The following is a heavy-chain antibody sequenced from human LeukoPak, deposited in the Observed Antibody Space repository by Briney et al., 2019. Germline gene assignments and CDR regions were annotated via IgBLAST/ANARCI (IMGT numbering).Heavy chain of an antibody. CDR1: GFTFSSYG. D-gene: IGHD6-19*01. CDR2: ISYDGSNK. J-gene: IGHJ4*02. CDR3: ARAGYNSGWYEY. V-gene: IGHV3-30*03. Sequence: PGGSPRLSCAASGFTFSSYGMHWVRQAPGKGLEWVAVISYDGSNKGYADSVKGRFTLSRDNSKNTLYLHMNSLRAEDTAVYYCARAGYNSGWYEYWGQGTLVTVSS.